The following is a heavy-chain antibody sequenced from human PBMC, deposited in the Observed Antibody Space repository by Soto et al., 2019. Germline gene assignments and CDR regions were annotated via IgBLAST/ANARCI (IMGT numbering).Heavy chain of an antibody. J-gene: IGHJ4*02. V-gene: IGHV4-30-4*01. CDR2: IYYSGRT. CDR3: ARVGGFGATTIDY. Sequence: QVQLQESGPGLVKPSQTLSLTCTVSGGSISSGDYYWSLIRQPPGKGLEWIGYIYYSGRTYYNPSLKRRVTLSVDTTKNQFSLKLRSVTAADTDVYYCARVGGFGATTIDYWGQGTLVTVSS. CDR1: GGSISSGDYY. D-gene: IGHD3-10*01.